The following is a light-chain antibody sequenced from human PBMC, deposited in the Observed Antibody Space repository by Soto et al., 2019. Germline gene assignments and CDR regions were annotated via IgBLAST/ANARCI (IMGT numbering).Light chain of an antibody. CDR1: TSNIGAGYD. V-gene: IGLV1-40*01. CDR3: QSFDSSEV. CDR2: GNS. Sequence: QLVLTQPPSVSGAPGQRVTISCTGSTSNIGAGYDVHWYQHLPGRAPKLLIYGNSYRPSGVPDRFSGSKSGTSASLAITGLQTDDEADYYCQSFDSSEVFGGGTKLTVL. J-gene: IGLJ3*02.